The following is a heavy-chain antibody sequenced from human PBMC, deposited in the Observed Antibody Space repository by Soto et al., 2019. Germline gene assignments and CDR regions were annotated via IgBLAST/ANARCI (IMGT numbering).Heavy chain of an antibody. CDR3: AKEGQGGYYDSGSSLAFDS. D-gene: IGHD3-10*01. V-gene: IGHV3-33*06. J-gene: IGHJ4*02. Sequence: QVQLVESGGGVVQPGRSLRLSCAVSGFTFSSYAMHWVRQAPGKGLEWVAIVSYDGSNKYYTESVKGRFTISRDNSKNALFLQMNSLRAEDTAEYYCAKEGQGGYYDSGSSLAFDSWGLGALVTVSS. CDR1: GFTFSSYA. CDR2: VSYDGSNK.